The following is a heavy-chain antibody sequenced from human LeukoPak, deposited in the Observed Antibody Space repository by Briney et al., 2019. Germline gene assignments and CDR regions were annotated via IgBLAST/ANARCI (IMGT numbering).Heavy chain of an antibody. Sequence: SETLSLTCTVSGGSISSSSYYWGWIRQPPGKGLEWIGSIYYSGSTYYNPSLKSRVTISVDTSKNQFSLKLSSVTAADTAVYYCARSVTYDFWGGRGYYFDYWGQGTLVTVSS. D-gene: IGHD3-3*01. V-gene: IGHV4-39*01. CDR2: IYYSGST. CDR1: GGSISSSSYY. CDR3: ARSVTYDFWGGRGYYFDY. J-gene: IGHJ4*02.